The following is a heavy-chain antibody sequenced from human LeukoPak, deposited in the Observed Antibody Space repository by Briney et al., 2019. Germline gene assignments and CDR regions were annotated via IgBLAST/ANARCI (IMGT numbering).Heavy chain of an antibody. Sequence: GASVKVSCKASGYTFTDYYMHWVRQAPGQGLEWMGWINPNSGGTNYAQKFQGRVTMTRDTSISTAYMELSRLRSDDTAVYYCARGKGGYYDMLTGYYSTNWFDPWGQGTLVTVSS. V-gene: IGHV1-2*02. CDR2: INPNSGGT. D-gene: IGHD3-9*01. CDR3: ARGKGGYYDMLTGYYSTNWFDP. J-gene: IGHJ5*02. CDR1: GYTFTDYY.